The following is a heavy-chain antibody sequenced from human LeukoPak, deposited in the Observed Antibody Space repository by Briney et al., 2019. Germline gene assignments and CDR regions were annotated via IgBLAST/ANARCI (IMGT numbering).Heavy chain of an antibody. Sequence: ASVKVSCKASGGTFSSYAISWVRQAPGQGLEWMGWMNPNSGNTGYAQKFQGRVTMTRNTSISTAYMELSSLRSEDTAVYYCARGSTRGSYYFDYWGQGTLVTVSS. V-gene: IGHV1-8*02. J-gene: IGHJ4*02. CDR1: GGTFSSYA. CDR2: MNPNSGNT. CDR3: ARGSTRGSYYFDY. D-gene: IGHD3-10*01.